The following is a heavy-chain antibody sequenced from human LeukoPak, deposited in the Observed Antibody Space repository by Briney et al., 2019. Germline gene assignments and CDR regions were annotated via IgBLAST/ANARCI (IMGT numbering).Heavy chain of an antibody. CDR2: ISGSGSIT. J-gene: IGHJ4*02. CDR1: GFTFNNYA. CDR3: AKSLGGDYGSGSYYVVFDS. Sequence: GGSLRLSCVSSGFTFNNYAMNWVRQAPGKGLEWVSSISGSGSITYYADSVKGRFTISRDTSKNTLWLQMNSLRVDDTALYYCAKSLGGDYGSGSYYVVFDSWGQGTLVTVSS. V-gene: IGHV3-23*01. D-gene: IGHD3-10*01.